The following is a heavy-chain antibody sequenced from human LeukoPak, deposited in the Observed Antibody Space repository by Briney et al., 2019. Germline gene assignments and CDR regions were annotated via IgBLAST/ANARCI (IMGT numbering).Heavy chain of an antibody. Sequence: GGSLRLSCAASGFTVSSNYMSWVRQAPGKGLEWVSVIYSGDNTFYADSVKGRFTISRDNSKNTLYLQMNSLRAEDTAVYYCARHGSITMVRGRLRYFYMDVWGKGTTVTISS. CDR1: GFTVSSNY. CDR2: IYSGDNT. J-gene: IGHJ6*03. D-gene: IGHD3-10*01. V-gene: IGHV3-53*01. CDR3: ARHGSITMVRGRLRYFYMDV.